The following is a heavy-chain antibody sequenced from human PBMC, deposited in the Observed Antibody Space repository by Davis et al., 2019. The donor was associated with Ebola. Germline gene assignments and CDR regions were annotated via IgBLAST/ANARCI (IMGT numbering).Heavy chain of an antibody. J-gene: IGHJ4*02. V-gene: IGHV3-74*01. Sequence: PGGSLRLSCAASGFTFSGHWMHWVRQAPGKGLVWVSQIKSDGSSATYADSVKGRFTISRDNAKNTLYLQMNSLRAEDTAVYYCGSPVVAWGQGTQVTVSS. CDR1: GFTFSGHW. D-gene: IGHD2-15*01. CDR3: GSPVVA. CDR2: IKSDGSSA.